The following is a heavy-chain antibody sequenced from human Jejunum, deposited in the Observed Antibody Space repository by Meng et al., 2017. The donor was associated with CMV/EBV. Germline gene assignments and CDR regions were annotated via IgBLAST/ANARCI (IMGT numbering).Heavy chain of an antibody. CDR1: GGSINSYH. CDR2: IYYSGST. Sequence: VSGGSINSYHWSWIRQPPGKGLEWIGNIYYSGSTNYNPSLKSRVTISVDTSKNQFSLKLSSVTAADTAVYYCARVLNSGTFYKFDYWGQGTLVTVSS. J-gene: IGHJ4*02. V-gene: IGHV4-59*01. CDR3: ARVLNSGTFYKFDY. D-gene: IGHD2/OR15-2a*01.